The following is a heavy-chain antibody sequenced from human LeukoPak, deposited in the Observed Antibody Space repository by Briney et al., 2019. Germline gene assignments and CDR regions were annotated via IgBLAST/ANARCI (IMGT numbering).Heavy chain of an antibody. CDR1: GGSISSYY. D-gene: IGHD2-2*01. CDR2: IYTSGST. J-gene: IGHJ4*02. CDR3: ARGVRYCSSTSCYYFDY. Sequence: SETLSLTCTVSGGSISSYYWSWIRQPAGKGLEWIGRIYTSGSTNYNPSLKSRVTMSVDTSKNQFSLKLSSVTAADTAVYYCARGVRYCSSTSCYYFDYWGQGTLVTVSS. V-gene: IGHV4-4*07.